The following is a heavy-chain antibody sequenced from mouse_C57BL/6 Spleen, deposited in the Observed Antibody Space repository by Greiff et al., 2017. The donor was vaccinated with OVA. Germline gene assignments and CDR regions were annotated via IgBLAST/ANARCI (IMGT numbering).Heavy chain of an antibody. CDR1: GFTFSDYY. CDR3: ARADYGNSFAY. Sequence: EVMLVESEGGLVQPGSSMKLSCTASGFTFSDYYMAWVRQVPEKGLEWVANINYDGSSTYYLDSLKSRFIISRDNAKNILYLQMISLKSEDTATYYCARADYGNSFAYWGQGTLVTVSA. J-gene: IGHJ3*01. D-gene: IGHD2-1*01. CDR2: INYDGSST. V-gene: IGHV5-16*01.